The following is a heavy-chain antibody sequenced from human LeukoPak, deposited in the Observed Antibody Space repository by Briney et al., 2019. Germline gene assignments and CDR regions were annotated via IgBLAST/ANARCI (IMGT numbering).Heavy chain of an antibody. V-gene: IGHV4-34*01. CDR2: INHSGST. CDR1: GGSISSYY. D-gene: IGHD5-24*01. J-gene: IGHJ4*02. Sequence: SETLSLTCTVSGGSISSYYWSWIRQPPGKGLEWIGEINHSGSTNYNPSLKSRVTISVDTSKNQFSLKLSSVTAADTAVYYCARGRRDGYFDYWGQGTLVTVSS. CDR3: ARGRRDGYFDY.